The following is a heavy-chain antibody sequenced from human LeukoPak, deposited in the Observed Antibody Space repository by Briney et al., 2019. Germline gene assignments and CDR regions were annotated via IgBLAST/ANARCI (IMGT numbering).Heavy chain of an antibody. D-gene: IGHD3-3*01. CDR3: ARGGRTYYDFWSGYYLFDY. CDR1: GYTFTSYG. Sequence: ASVKVSCKASGYTFTSYGISWVRQAPGQGLEWMGWISAYNGNTNYAQKLQGRVTMTTDTSTSTAYMELRSLRSDDTAVYYCARGGRTYYDFWSGYYLFDYWGQGTLVTVSP. V-gene: IGHV1-18*01. CDR2: ISAYNGNT. J-gene: IGHJ4*02.